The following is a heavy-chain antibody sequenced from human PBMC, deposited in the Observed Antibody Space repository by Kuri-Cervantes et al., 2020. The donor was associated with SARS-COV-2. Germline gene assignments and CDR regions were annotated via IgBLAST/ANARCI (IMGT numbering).Heavy chain of an antibody. CDR2: ISYDGSNK. CDR3: ARDPLRSRISYGMDV. CDR1: GFTFSSYA. D-gene: IGHD4-17*01. J-gene: IGHJ6*02. Sequence: GGSLRLSCAASGFTFSSYAMRWVRQAPGKGLEWVAVISYDGSNKYYADSVKGRFTISRDNSKNTLYLQMNSLRAEDTAVYYCARDPLRSRISYGMDVWGQGTTVTVSS. V-gene: IGHV3-30-3*01.